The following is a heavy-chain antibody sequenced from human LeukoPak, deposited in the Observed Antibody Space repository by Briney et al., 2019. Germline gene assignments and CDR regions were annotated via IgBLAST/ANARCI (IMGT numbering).Heavy chain of an antibody. J-gene: IGHJ3*02. Sequence: GGSLRLSCAASGFTFSKAWMSWVRQAPGKGLEWVGRIKTKTDGVTTDYVAPVKGRFTLSRDDSKNTVYLQMTSLKIEDTAVYFCTGFETSGPDAFDIWGRGTMVTVSS. CDR1: GFTFSKAW. V-gene: IGHV3-15*01. CDR3: TGFETSGPDAFDI. D-gene: IGHD5-12*01. CDR2: IKTKTDGVTT.